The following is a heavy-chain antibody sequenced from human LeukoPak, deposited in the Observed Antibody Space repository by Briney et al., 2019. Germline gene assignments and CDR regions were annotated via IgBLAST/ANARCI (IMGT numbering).Heavy chain of an antibody. J-gene: IGHJ4*02. V-gene: IGHV3-30*02. CDR1: GFTFSSYG. CDR2: IRYDGSNK. D-gene: IGHD3-10*01. Sequence: GGSLRLSCAASGFTFSSYGMHWVRQAPGKGLEWVAFIRYDGSNKYYADSVKGRFTISRDNSKNTLYLQMNSLRAEDTAVYYCAKANLDYYGSGSYYSYWGQGTLVTVSS. CDR3: AKANLDYYGSGSYYSY.